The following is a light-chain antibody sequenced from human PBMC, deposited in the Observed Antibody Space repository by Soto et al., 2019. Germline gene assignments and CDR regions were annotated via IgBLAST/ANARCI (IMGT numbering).Light chain of an antibody. V-gene: IGLV1-44*01. J-gene: IGLJ1*01. CDR2: SNN. Sequence: VLTQPPSASGTPGQRVTISCSGSSSNIGSNTVNWYQQLPRTAPKLLIYSNNQRPSGVPDRFSGSKSGTSASLAISGLQSEDEADYYCAAWDDSLNGFYVFGTGTKVTVL. CDR3: AAWDDSLNGFYV. CDR1: SSNIGSNT.